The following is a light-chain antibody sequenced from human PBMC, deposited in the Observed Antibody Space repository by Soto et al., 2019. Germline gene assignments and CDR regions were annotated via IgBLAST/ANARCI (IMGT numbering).Light chain of an antibody. V-gene: IGKV3-15*01. Sequence: EIVMTHSPATLSVSPGEVATLSCRASQSVSGKLAWYQHQPGQTHRLLIYDASTRATGIPARFSGSGSGTDFTLTISSLQSEDFAVYYCQQYNDWPWTFGQGTKVDIK. J-gene: IGKJ1*01. CDR2: DAS. CDR1: QSVSGK. CDR3: QQYNDWPWT.